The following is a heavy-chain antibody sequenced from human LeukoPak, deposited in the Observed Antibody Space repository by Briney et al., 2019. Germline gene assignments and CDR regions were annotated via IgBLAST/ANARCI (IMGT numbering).Heavy chain of an antibody. CDR1: GFTFSGSA. CDR2: IRSKANSYAT. J-gene: IGHJ4*02. CDR3: TSRQYSSSPRNFDY. D-gene: IGHD6-6*01. V-gene: IGHV3-73*01. Sequence: PGGSLRLSCAASGFTFSGSAMHWVRQASGKGLEWVGRIRSKANSYATAYAASVKGRFTISRDDSKNTAYLQMSSLKTEDTAVYYCTSRQYSSSPRNFDYWGQGTLVTVSS.